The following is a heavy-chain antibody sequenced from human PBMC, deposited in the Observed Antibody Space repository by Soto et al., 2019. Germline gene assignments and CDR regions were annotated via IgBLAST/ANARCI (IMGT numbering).Heavy chain of an antibody. CDR3: ASGHDYGDYFDY. CDR1: GYTFTSYP. V-gene: IGHV1-3*01. J-gene: IGHJ4*02. D-gene: IGHD4-17*01. Sequence: ASVKVSCKASGYTFTSYPMHWVRQAPGQRLEWMGWINAGNGNTKYSQKFQGRVTITRDTSASTAYMELSSLRSEDTAVYYCASGHDYGDYFDYWGQGTLVTVSS. CDR2: INAGNGNT.